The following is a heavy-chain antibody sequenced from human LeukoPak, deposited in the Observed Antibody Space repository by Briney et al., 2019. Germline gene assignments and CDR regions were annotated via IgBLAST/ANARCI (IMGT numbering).Heavy chain of an antibody. CDR2: ISSSSSYI. Sequence: PGGSLRLSCAASGFTFSSYSMNWVRQAPGKGLEWVSSISSSSSYIYYADSVKGRFTISRDNAKNSLYLQMNSLRAEDTAVYYCARGLAVWFGEFAFDIWGQGTMVTVSS. J-gene: IGHJ3*02. V-gene: IGHV3-21*04. CDR1: GFTFSSYS. CDR3: ARGLAVWFGEFAFDI. D-gene: IGHD3-10*01.